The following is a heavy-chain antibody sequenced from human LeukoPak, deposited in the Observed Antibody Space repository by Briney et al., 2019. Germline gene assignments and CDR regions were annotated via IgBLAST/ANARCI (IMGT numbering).Heavy chain of an antibody. D-gene: IGHD3-22*01. CDR2: INHSGST. J-gene: IGHJ4*02. CDR1: GGSISSGGYY. V-gene: IGHV4-39*07. Sequence: PSETLSLTCTVSGGSISSGGYYWSWIRQPPGKGLEWIGEINHSGSTNYNPSLKSRVTISVDTSKNQFSLKLSSVTAADTAVYYCARVPNYDSSGYRDYWGQGTLVTVSS. CDR3: ARVPNYDSSGYRDY.